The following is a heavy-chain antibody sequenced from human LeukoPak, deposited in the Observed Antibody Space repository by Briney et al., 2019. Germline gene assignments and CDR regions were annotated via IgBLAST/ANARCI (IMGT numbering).Heavy chain of an antibody. CDR1: GFTFSRHG. CDR2: ISYDGSNK. J-gene: IGHJ4*02. V-gene: IGHV3-30*18. D-gene: IGHD3-22*01. CDR3: AKDEYYYDSSGYPGY. Sequence: GGSLRLSCAASGFTFSRHGMHWVRQAPGKGLEWVAVISYDGSNKHYADSVKGRFTISRDNSKNTLYLQMNSLRAEDTAVYYCAKDEYYYDSSGYPGYWGQGTLVTVSS.